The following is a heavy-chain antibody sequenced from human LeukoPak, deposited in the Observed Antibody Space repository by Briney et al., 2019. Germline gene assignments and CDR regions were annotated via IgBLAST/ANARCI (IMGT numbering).Heavy chain of an antibody. CDR1: GFTFTPYA. CDR2: ISYDGSNK. D-gene: IGHD3-10*01. J-gene: IGHJ4*02. CDR3: AVRGSGTVDY. Sequence: GGSLRLSCAASGFTFTPYAMHWVRQAPGKGLEWVAVISYDGSNKYYADSVKGRFTISRDNSKNTLYLQMNSLRAEDTAVYYCAVRGSGTVDYWGQGTLVTVSS. V-gene: IGHV3-30-3*01.